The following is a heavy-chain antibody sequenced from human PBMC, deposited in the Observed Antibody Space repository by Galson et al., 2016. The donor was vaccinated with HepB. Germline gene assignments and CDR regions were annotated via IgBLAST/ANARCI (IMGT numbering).Heavy chain of an antibody. V-gene: IGHV5-51*01. Sequence: QSGAEVKKPGESLKISCKGSGYIFTNYWIGWVRQMPGKGLEWMGIIHPGNSDTRYSTSFQGQVTISVDKSISIAYLQWSRLKASDTALYYCVRRRGVYEPKDYYGVDVWGQGTTVTVSS. CDR3: VRRRGVYEPKDYYGVDV. CDR1: GYIFTNYW. D-gene: IGHD5/OR15-5a*01. CDR2: IHPGNSDT. J-gene: IGHJ6*02.